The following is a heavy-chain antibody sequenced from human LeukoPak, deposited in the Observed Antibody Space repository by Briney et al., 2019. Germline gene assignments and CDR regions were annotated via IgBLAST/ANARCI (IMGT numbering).Heavy chain of an antibody. Sequence: GGSLRLSCAASGFTFSSYEMNWVRQAPGKGLEWVSYISSSGSTIYYADSVKGRFTISRDNAKNSLYLQMNSLRAEDTAVYYCARDVPSSSTAFDYWGQGTLVTVSS. CDR1: GFTFSSYE. D-gene: IGHD2-2*01. CDR2: ISSSGSTI. J-gene: IGHJ4*02. V-gene: IGHV3-48*03. CDR3: ARDVPSSSTAFDY.